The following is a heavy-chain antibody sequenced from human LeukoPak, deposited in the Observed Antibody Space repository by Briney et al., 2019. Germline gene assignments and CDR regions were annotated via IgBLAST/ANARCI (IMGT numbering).Heavy chain of an antibody. D-gene: IGHD3-9*01. V-gene: IGHV3-7*01. J-gene: IGHJ6*03. CDR1: GFTFSSYG. CDR2: IKRDGSEK. CDR3: ARDGAYDILTGYHYYYYMDV. Sequence: GGSLRLSCAASGFTFSSYGMSWVRQAPGKGLEWVANIKRDGSEKYYVDSVEGRFTISRDNAKNSLYLQMNSLRAEDTAVYYCARDGAYDILTGYHYYYYMDVWGKGTTVTISS.